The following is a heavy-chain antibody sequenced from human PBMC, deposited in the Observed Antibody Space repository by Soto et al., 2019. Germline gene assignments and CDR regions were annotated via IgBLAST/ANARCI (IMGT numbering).Heavy chain of an antibody. V-gene: IGHV3-23*01. J-gene: IGHJ4*02. CDR2: IGGSGGST. Sequence: EVQLLESGGGLVQPGGSLRLSCAASGFTFSSYAMSWVRQAPGKGLEWVSAIGGSGGSTYYADSVKGRFTISRDNSKNTLYLQMNSLRAEDTAVYYCAKFPSITMVRGPFDYWGQGTLVTVSS. CDR1: GFTFSSYA. CDR3: AKFPSITMVRGPFDY. D-gene: IGHD3-10*01.